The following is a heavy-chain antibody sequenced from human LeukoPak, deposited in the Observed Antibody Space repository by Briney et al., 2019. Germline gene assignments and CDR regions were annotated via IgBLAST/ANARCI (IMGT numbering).Heavy chain of an antibody. CDR1: GYTFTGYY. CDR3: ARDLRDYEDAGRHGFDY. J-gene: IGHJ4*02. V-gene: IGHV1-2*02. CDR2: VNPNSGGT. D-gene: IGHD4-17*01. Sequence: ASVKVSCKASGYTFTGYYMHWVRQAPGQGLEWMGWVNPNSGGTNYAQKFQGRVTMTRDTSISTAYMELSRLRSDDTAVYYCARDLRDYEDAGRHGFDYWGQGTLVTVSS.